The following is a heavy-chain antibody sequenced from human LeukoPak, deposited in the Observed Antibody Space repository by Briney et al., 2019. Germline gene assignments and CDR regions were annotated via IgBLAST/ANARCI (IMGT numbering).Heavy chain of an antibody. D-gene: IGHD3-9*01. Sequence: VASVKVSCKASGYTFTSYYMHWVRQAPGQGLEWMGIINPSGGSTSYAKKFQGRVTMTRDTSTSTDYMELSSLRSEDTAVYYCARDDILTGYYDYWGQGTLVTVSS. CDR3: ARDDILTGYYDY. CDR2: INPSGGST. J-gene: IGHJ4*02. CDR1: GYTFTSYY. V-gene: IGHV1-46*01.